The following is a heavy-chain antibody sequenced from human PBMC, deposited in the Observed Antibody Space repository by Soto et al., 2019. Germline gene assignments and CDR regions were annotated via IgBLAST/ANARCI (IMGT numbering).Heavy chain of an antibody. V-gene: IGHV3-74*01. CDR3: ARGWFGPDV. Sequence: EVQLVESGGGLVHPGGSLRLSCEASEFTFSGRSLHWVRQAPGKGLVWVSGIDKVGTDSTYADSVKGRFTSSRDNAKNTVYLQMNSLRVEDTAVYYCARGWFGPDVWGKGTTVTVSS. D-gene: IGHD3-10*01. J-gene: IGHJ6*03. CDR2: IDKVGTDS. CDR1: EFTFSGRS.